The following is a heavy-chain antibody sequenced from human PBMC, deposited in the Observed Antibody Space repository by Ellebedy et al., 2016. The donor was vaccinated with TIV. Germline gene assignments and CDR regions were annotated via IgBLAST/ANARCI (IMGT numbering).Heavy chain of an antibody. CDR3: ARPSGAVAGEGDYFDY. Sequence: GGSLRLXXKGSGYSFTSYWIGWVRQMPGKGLEWMGIIYPGDSDTRYSPSFQGQVTISADKSISTAYLQWSSLKASDTAMYYCARPSGAVAGEGDYFDYWGQGTLVTVSS. J-gene: IGHJ4*02. CDR1: GYSFTSYW. CDR2: IYPGDSDT. D-gene: IGHD6-19*01. V-gene: IGHV5-51*01.